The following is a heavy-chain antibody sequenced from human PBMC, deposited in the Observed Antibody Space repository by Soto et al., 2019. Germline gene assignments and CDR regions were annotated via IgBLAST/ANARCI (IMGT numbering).Heavy chain of an antibody. D-gene: IGHD3-3*01. CDR3: AKDRIFGVVRPYYYYYGMDV. V-gene: IGHV3-30*18. CDR1: GFTFSSYG. Sequence: GGSLRLSCAASGFTFSSYGMHWVRQAPGKGLEWVAVISYDGSNKYYADSVKGRFTISRDNSKNTLYLQMNSLRAEDTAVYYCAKDRIFGVVRPYYYYYGMDVWGQGTTVTVSS. J-gene: IGHJ6*02. CDR2: ISYDGSNK.